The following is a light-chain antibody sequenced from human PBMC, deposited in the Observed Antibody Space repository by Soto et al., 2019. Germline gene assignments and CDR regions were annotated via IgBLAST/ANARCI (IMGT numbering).Light chain of an antibody. V-gene: IGKV4-1*01. CDR3: QQYYSTPWT. J-gene: IGKJ1*01. Sequence: DIVMTQSPDSLAVSLGERATINCKSSQSVLYSSINKNSLAWYQQKPGQPPKLLIYWASTRESGVPDRFSGSGSGTDFTLTISSLQAEDVAVYYCQQYYSTPWTFGQGTKVEIK. CDR1: QSVLYSSINKNS. CDR2: WAS.